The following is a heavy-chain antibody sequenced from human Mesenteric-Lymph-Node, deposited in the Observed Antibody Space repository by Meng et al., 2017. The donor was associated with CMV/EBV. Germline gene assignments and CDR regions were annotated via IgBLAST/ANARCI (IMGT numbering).Heavy chain of an antibody. Sequence: ASVKVSCKASGYTYTNYYMHWLRQAPGQGLEWMGIINPTGGTTSSAQKFQGRLTMTRDTSTSTDYMELSSLRSEDTALYYCARDGEDSSAVGARRGWYFDLWGRGTLVTVSS. J-gene: IGHJ2*01. D-gene: IGHD3-22*01. V-gene: IGHV1-46*01. CDR3: ARDGEDSSAVGARRGWYFDL. CDR1: GYTYTNYY. CDR2: INPTGGTT.